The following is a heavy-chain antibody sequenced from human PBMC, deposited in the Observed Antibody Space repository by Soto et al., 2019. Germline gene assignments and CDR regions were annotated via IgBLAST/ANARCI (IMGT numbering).Heavy chain of an antibody. CDR2: TSYDESSK. V-gene: IGHV3-30*18. J-gene: IGHJ4*02. Sequence: QVQLVESGGGVVQTGRSLRLSCAASGFTFSSYGMHWVRQAPGKGLEWVAVTSYDESSKYYADSMKGRFTISRDNSKNTLYLQMNSLRIEDTAVYYCAKPTVAGANDLDYWVQGSLVTVSS. D-gene: IGHD6-19*01. CDR1: GFTFSSYG. CDR3: AKPTVAGANDLDY.